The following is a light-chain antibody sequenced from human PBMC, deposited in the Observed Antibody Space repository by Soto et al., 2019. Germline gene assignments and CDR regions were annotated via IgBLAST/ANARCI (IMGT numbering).Light chain of an antibody. CDR2: DAS. J-gene: IGKJ3*01. V-gene: IGKV1-13*02. Sequence: AIQLTQSPSSLSASVGDRVTITCRASQGISSALAWYQQNPGKAPKLLIYDASSLESGVPSRFSGSGSGTDFTLTISSLQPEDFATYYCQQFNSYPITFGPGTKVDIK. CDR3: QQFNSYPIT. CDR1: QGISSA.